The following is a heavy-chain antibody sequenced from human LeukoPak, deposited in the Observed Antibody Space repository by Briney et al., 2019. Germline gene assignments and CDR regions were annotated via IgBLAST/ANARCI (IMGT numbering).Heavy chain of an antibody. CDR2: IIPIFGTA. D-gene: IGHD6-19*01. V-gene: IGHV1-69*01. CDR3: ARDLTYSSGWYPDAFDI. J-gene: IGHJ3*02. Sequence: SVKVSCKASGGTFSSYAISWVRQAPGQGLEWMGGIIPIFGTANYAQKFQGRVTITADESTSTAYMELSSLRSEDTAVYYCARDLTYSSGWYPDAFDIWGQVTMVTVSS. CDR1: GGTFSSYA.